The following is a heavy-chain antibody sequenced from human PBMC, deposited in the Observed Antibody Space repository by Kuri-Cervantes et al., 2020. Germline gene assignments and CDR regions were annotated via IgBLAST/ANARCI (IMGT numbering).Heavy chain of an antibody. D-gene: IGHD2-15*01. V-gene: IGHV4-34*01. Sequence: SETLSLTCAVYGGSFSGYYWSWIRQPPGKGLEWIGEINHSGSTNYNPSLKSRVTISVDTSKNQFSLKLSSVTAADTAVYYCAREGRDYYYYYYMDVWGKGTTVTVSS. J-gene: IGHJ6*03. CDR2: INHSGST. CDR3: AREGRDYYYYYYMDV. CDR1: GGSFSGYY.